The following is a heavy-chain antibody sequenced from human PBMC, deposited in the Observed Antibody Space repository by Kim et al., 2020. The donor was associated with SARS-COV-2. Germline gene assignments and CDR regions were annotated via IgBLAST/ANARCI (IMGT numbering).Heavy chain of an antibody. J-gene: IGHJ4*02. D-gene: IGHD2-2*01. CDR2: ISYSGNS. CDR3: ARGQPLDY. CDR1: GGSIRSGGKF. Sequence: SETLSLTCSVSGGSIRSGGKFWTWIRQHPAKGLDWFGYISYSGNSHYSPSLRSRVSISLHTAENQFSLELTSVTAADTAVYYCARGQPLDYWGQGILVTVSS. V-gene: IGHV4-31*03.